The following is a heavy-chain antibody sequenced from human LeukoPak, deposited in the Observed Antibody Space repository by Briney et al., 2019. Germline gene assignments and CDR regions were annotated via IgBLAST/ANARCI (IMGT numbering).Heavy chain of an antibody. CDR1: GYTFTSYD. CDR3: ARLCSSIAAAGTGDY. CDR2: MNPNSDNT. Sequence: ASVKVSCKASGYTFTSYDINWVRQATGQGLEWMGWMNPNSDNTGYARKFQGRVTMTRDTSTSTVYMELSSLRSEDTAVYYCARLCSSIAAAGTGDYWGQGTLVTVSS. J-gene: IGHJ4*02. D-gene: IGHD6-13*01. V-gene: IGHV1-8*01.